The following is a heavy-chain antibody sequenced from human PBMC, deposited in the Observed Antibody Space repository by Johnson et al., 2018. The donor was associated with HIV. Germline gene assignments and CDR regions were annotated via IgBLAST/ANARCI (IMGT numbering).Heavy chain of an antibody. V-gene: IGHV3-25*03. D-gene: IGHD1-26*01. Sequence: VQLVESGGGLAQPAWSPRLSCAASQFTFSRYYMNCVRQAPGNGLELVGQVNPNGGNTYLIDSGKERFNTSRDNAKNTLHLQMNSLRAEDTAVYYCAAPWELDAFDIWGQGTMVTVSS. J-gene: IGHJ3*02. CDR2: VNPNGGNT. CDR1: QFTFSRYY. CDR3: AAPWELDAFDI.